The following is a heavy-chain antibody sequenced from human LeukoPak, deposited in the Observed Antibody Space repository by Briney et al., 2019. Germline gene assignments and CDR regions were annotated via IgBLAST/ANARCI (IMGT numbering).Heavy chain of an antibody. J-gene: IGHJ4*02. CDR1: GFTFDDYA. V-gene: IGHV3-43*02. CDR3: AKDMDADTHY. Sequence: PVGSLRLSCAASGFTFDDYAMHGGRQAPGQGLWWVSLISGDGGSTYYADSVKGRFTISRDNSKNSVYLQMNSLRTEDTALYYCAKDMDADTHYWGQGTLVTVSS. D-gene: IGHD5-18*01. CDR2: ISGDGGST.